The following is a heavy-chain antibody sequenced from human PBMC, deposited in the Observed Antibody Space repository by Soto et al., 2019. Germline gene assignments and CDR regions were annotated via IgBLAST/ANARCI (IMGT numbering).Heavy chain of an antibody. V-gene: IGHV4-34*01. J-gene: IGHJ4*02. D-gene: IGHD3-10*01. CDR1: GGSFSGYY. CDR2: INHSGST. Sequence: SETLSLTCAVYGGSFSGYYWSWIRQPPGKGLEWIGEINHSGSTNYNPSLKSRVTISVDTSKNQFSLKLSSVTAADTAVYYCARVAGRGVFDYWGQGTLVTVSS. CDR3: ARVAGRGVFDY.